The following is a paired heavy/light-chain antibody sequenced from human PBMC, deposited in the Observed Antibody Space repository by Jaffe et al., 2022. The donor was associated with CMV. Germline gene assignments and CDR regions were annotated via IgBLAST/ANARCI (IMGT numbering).Heavy chain of an antibody. D-gene: IGHD6-6*01. CDR1: GGSFSGYY. CDR2: INHSGST. V-gene: IGHV4-34*01. J-gene: IGHJ5*02. Sequence: QVQLQQWGAGLLKPSETLSLTCAVYGGSFSGYYWSWIRQPPGKGLEWIGEINHSGSTNYNPSLKSRVTISVDTSKNQFSLKLSSVTAADTAVYYCARELGRGLVAARLSWFDPWGQGTLVTVSS. CDR3: ARELGRGLVAARLSWFDP.
Light chain of an antibody. CDR3: SSYTSSSTPHFV. V-gene: IGLV2-14*03. J-gene: IGLJ1*01. CDR1: SSDVGGYNY. CDR2: DVS. Sequence: QSALTQPASVSGSPGQSITISCTGTSSDVGGYNYVSWYQQHPGKAPKLMIYDVSNRPSGVSNRFSGSKSGNTASLTISGLQAEDEADYYCSSYTSSSTPHFVFGTGTKVTVL.